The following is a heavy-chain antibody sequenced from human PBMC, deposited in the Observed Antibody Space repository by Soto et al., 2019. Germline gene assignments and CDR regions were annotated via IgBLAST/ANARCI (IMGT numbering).Heavy chain of an antibody. V-gene: IGHV4-39*01. CDR3: ARRGGYSYGYEVYFDY. J-gene: IGHJ4*02. D-gene: IGHD5-18*01. CDR2: IYYSGST. Sequence: QLQLQESGPGLVKPSETLSLTCTVSGGSISSSSYYWGWIRQPPGKGLEWIGSIYYSGSTYYNPSIKRRVTISVDTSKNQFSLKLSSVTAADTAVYYCARRGGYSYGYEVYFDYWGQGTLVTVSS. CDR1: GGSISSSSYY.